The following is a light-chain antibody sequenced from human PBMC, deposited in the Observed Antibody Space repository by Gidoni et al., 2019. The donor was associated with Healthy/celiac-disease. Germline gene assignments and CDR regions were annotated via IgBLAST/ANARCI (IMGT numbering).Light chain of an antibody. V-gene: IGKV4-1*01. CDR3: QQYYSTPWT. Sequence: DIVMTQSPDSLAVSLGERATINCKSSLSVLYSSNNKNYLAWYQQKPGQPPKLLIYWASTRESGVPDRFSGSGSGTDFTLTISRLQAEDVAVYYCQQYYSTPWTFGQGTKVEIK. J-gene: IGKJ1*01. CDR1: LSVLYSSNNKNY. CDR2: WAS.